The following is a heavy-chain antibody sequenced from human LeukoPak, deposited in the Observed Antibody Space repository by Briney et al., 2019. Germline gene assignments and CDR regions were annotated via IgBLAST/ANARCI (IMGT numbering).Heavy chain of an antibody. CDR1: GFTFSSYW. Sequence: GGSPRLCCAASGFTFSSYWMSWVRQAPGKGLEWVANLNEDGTKKYYVDSVKGRFTISRDNAKNSLYLQMDSLRDEDTAVYYCARDGRDGFIDYWGQGTLVTVSS. V-gene: IGHV3-7*01. CDR2: LNEDGTKK. D-gene: IGHD5-24*01. J-gene: IGHJ4*02. CDR3: ARDGRDGFIDY.